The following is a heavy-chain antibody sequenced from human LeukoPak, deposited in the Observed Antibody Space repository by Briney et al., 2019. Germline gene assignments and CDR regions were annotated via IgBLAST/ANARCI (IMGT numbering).Heavy chain of an antibody. CDR3: ARDPVYHIGCYGVY. CDR2: ISGSSTTI. V-gene: IGHV3-48*01. D-gene: IGHD2-15*01. CDR1: GFTSCSFS. J-gene: IGHJ4*02. Sequence: GGSLRLSCAASGFTSCSFSTSCVCQAPGKGLEWVSYISGSSTTIYYADSVKGRFTISRDNAKNSLYLHMNSLRAEDTAVYYCARDPVYHIGCYGVYCGQGTLVTVSS.